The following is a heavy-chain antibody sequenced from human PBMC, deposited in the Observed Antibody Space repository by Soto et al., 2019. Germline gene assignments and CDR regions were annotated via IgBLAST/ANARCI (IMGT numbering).Heavy chain of an antibody. Sequence: GGSLRLSCAASGFTVSSNYMSWVRQAPGKGLEWVSVIYSGGSTYYADSVKGRFTISRDNSKNTLYLQMNSLRAEDTAVYYCARDDYYYDSSGYYEVPSPGASYWGQGT. CDR2: IYSGGST. V-gene: IGHV3-66*01. D-gene: IGHD3-22*01. CDR1: GFTVSSNY. CDR3: ARDDYYYDSSGYYEVPSPGASY. J-gene: IGHJ4*02.